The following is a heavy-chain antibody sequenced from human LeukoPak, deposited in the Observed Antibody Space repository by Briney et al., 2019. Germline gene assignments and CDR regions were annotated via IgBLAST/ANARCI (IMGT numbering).Heavy chain of an antibody. Sequence: GGSLRLSCAASGFTFSTSGMTWVRQAPGKGLEWVSTFSASSSNTYYADSVKGRFTISRDNSRDTVDLQMNSLRTEDTVLYYCATSKRLVGAGGEFEIWGQGTMVTVSS. J-gene: IGHJ3*02. D-gene: IGHD1-26*01. CDR2: FSASSSNT. CDR3: ATSKRLVGAGGEFEI. V-gene: IGHV3-23*01. CDR1: GFTFSTSG.